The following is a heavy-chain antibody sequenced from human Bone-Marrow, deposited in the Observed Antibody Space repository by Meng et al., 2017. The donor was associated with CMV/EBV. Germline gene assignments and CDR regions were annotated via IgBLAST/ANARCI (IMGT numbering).Heavy chain of an antibody. J-gene: IGHJ4*02. CDR3: ARTQPGPYYYDFWSGCLDY. CDR1: GYTFTSYG. Sequence: ASVKVSCKASGYTFTSYGISWVRQAPGQGLEWMGWISAYNGNTNYAQKLQGRVTMTTDTSTSTAYMELRSLRSDDTAVYYCARTQPGPYYYDFWSGCLDYCGQGTLVTASS. V-gene: IGHV1-18*01. CDR2: ISAYNGNT. D-gene: IGHD3-3*01.